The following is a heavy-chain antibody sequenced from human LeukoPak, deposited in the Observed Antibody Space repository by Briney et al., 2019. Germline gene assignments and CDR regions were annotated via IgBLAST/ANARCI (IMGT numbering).Heavy chain of an antibody. Sequence: GGSLRLSCVASGFAFSNYALHWVRQAPGKGLQYVSGIGSGGSIDYANSVKGRFTISRDNSKNTLYLQMGSLRPEDMAVYYCARDFRYGSGFDYWGQGTLVTVSS. CDR2: IGSGGSI. V-gene: IGHV3-64*01. CDR1: GFAFSNYA. CDR3: ARDFRYGSGFDY. D-gene: IGHD5-18*01. J-gene: IGHJ4*02.